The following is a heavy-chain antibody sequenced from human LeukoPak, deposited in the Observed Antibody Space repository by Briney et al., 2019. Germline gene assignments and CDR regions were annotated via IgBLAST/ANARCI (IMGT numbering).Heavy chain of an antibody. J-gene: IGHJ5*02. Sequence: GGSLRLSCAASGFTFSSYALSWVRQAPGKGLEWVSAISGSGGSTYYTDSVKGRFTISRDNSKNTLYLQMNTLRAEDTAVYYCARHDYSKRVDLWGQGTLVTVSS. V-gene: IGHV3-23*01. CDR1: GFTFSSYA. CDR2: ISGSGGST. D-gene: IGHD4-11*01. CDR3: ARHDYSKRVDL.